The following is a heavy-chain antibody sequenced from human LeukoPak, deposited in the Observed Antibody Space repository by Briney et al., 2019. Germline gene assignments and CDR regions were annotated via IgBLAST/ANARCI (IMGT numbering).Heavy chain of an antibody. Sequence: SVKVSCKASGGTFSSYAISWVRQAPGQGLEWMGGIIPIFGTANYAQKFQGRVTITTDESTSTAYMELRSLRSDDTAVYYCARGYYYDSSGYSDFDYWGQGTLVTVSS. CDR2: IIPIFGTA. V-gene: IGHV1-69*05. J-gene: IGHJ4*02. D-gene: IGHD3-22*01. CDR1: GGTFSSYA. CDR3: ARGYYYDSSGYSDFDY.